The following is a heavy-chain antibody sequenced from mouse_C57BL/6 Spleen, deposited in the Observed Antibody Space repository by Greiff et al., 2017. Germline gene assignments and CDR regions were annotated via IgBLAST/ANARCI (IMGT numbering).Heavy chain of an antibody. CDR3: GDGGSRYFEV. Sequence: QVQLQQPGAELVKPGASVKLSCKASGYTFTSYWMHWVKQRPGQGLEWIGMIHPNSGSTNYNEKFKSKATLTVDKSSSTAYMQLSSLTSEDAAVYCGGDGGSRYFEVWGTGTTGSVSA. J-gene: IGHJ1*03. CDR2: IHPNSGST. V-gene: IGHV1-64*01. D-gene: IGHD1-1*01. CDR1: GYTFTSYW.